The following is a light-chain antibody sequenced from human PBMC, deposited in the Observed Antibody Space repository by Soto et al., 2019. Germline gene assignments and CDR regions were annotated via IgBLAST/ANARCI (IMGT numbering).Light chain of an antibody. CDR2: GNS. V-gene: IGLV1-40*01. CDR3: QSYDASLSGVV. Sequence: QSVLTQPPSASGTPGQRVTISCTGSTSNIGGSYDVHWYQQLPGTAPKLLIYGNSNRPSGVPDRFSGSKSGTSASLAITGLQAEDEADYYCQSYDASLSGVVFGGGTKVTVL. J-gene: IGLJ2*01. CDR1: TSNIGGSYD.